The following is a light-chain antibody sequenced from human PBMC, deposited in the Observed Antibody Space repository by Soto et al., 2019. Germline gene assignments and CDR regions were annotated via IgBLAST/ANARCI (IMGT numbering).Light chain of an antibody. CDR3: CSYANTYKV. CDR1: SSDVGGYNY. V-gene: IGLV2-11*01. J-gene: IGLJ1*01. Sequence: QSALTQPRSVSGSPGQSVTISCTMTSSDVGGYNYVSWYQQHPGKAPKLMIYDVTKRPSGVPDRFSGSKSGNTASLTISGLQAEDEADYYCCSYANTYKVFGTGTKVTVL. CDR2: DVT.